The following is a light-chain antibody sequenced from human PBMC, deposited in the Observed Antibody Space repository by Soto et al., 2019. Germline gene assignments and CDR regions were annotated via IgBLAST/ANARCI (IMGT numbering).Light chain of an antibody. J-gene: IGLJ3*02. CDR1: SSNIGAGYD. CDR3: QSFDRSLPAGV. Sequence: QSVLTQPPSVSGAPGQRVTISCTGSSSNIGAGYDVHWYQQLPGTAPTLLISGNTDRPSGVPDRFSGSKSGTSASLAITGLQTEDEADYYCQSFDRSLPAGVFGGGTKVTVL. V-gene: IGLV1-40*01. CDR2: GNT.